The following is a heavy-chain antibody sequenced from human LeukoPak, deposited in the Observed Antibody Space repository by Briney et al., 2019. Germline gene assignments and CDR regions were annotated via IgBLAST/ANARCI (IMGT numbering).Heavy chain of an antibody. CDR2: ISYDGNNK. Sequence: GGSLRLSCAASGFTFSSYPMHWVRQAPGKGLEWVAVISYDGNNKYYADSVKGRFTISRDNSKNTLYLQMSSLRPEDTAVYYCARDSGFGELLSWGQGTLVTVSS. CDR1: GFTFSSYP. D-gene: IGHD3-10*01. CDR3: ARDSGFGELLS. V-gene: IGHV3-30*04. J-gene: IGHJ5*02.